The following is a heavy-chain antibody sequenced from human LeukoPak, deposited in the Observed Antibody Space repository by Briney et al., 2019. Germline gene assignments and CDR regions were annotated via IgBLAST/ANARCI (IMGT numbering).Heavy chain of an antibody. V-gene: IGHV4-34*01. CDR2: INHSGST. CDR1: GGSFSGYY. J-gene: IGHJ5*02. D-gene: IGHD6-6*01. Sequence: PSETLSLTCAVYGGSFSGYYWSWIRQPPGKGLEWVGEINHSGSTNYNPSLKSRVTISVDTSKNQFSLKLSSVTAADTAVYYCARGGSIAARPANWFDPWGQGTLVTVSS. CDR3: ARGGSIAARPANWFDP.